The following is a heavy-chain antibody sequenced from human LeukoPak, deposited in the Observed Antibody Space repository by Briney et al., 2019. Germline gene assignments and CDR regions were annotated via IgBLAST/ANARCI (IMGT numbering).Heavy chain of an antibody. Sequence: SETLSLTCTLSGGSITSDYWSWIRQSPGKGLEWIGYFSYSGSTHYSPSLTSRVTISVDTSKNRFSLKLSSVTAADTAVYYCARDREAAAGYIDYWGQGTLVTVSS. D-gene: IGHD6-13*01. J-gene: IGHJ4*02. V-gene: IGHV4-59*12. CDR2: FSYSGST. CDR3: ARDREAAAGYIDY. CDR1: GGSITSDY.